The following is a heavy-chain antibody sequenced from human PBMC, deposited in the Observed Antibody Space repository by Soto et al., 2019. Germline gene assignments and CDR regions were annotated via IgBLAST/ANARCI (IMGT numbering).Heavy chain of an antibody. CDR1: GGSFSGYY. V-gene: IGHV4-34*01. CDR3: ARVATRYCSGDCYRLDYYYSGMDV. D-gene: IGHD2-21*02. Sequence: SETLSLTCAVYGGSFSGYYWGWIRQPPGKGLESIGGINHSGSTNYNPSLKSRVTISVDTSKNQFSLKVNSVTAADTAVYYCARVATRYCSGDCYRLDYYYSGMDVWGQGTTVTVSS. J-gene: IGHJ6*02. CDR2: INHSGST.